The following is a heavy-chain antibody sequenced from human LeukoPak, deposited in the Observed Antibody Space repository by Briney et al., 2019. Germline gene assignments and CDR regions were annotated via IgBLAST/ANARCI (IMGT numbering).Heavy chain of an antibody. J-gene: IGHJ4*02. CDR1: GYTFTCYG. V-gene: IGHV1-18*01. D-gene: IGHD6-13*01. CDR3: AREWAAAGSDY. CDR2: ISAYNANT. Sequence: ASVKVSCMASGYTFTCYGISWVRQAPGQGLEWTGWISAYNANTYYAQKLQGRVTMTTDTSTSTAYMELRSLRSDDTAVYYCAREWAAAGSDYWGQGTLVTVSS.